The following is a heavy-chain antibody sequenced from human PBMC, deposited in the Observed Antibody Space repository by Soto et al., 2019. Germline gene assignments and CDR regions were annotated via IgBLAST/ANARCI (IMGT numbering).Heavy chain of an antibody. J-gene: IGHJ6*02. D-gene: IGHD3-10*01. CDR3: ARDPGSGSYTYMYGMDV. CDR1: GGSISSYY. CDR2: IYYSGST. V-gene: IGHV4-59*01. Sequence: SETLSLTCTVSGGSISSYYWSWIRQPPGKGLEWIGYIYYSGSTNYNPSLKSRVTISVDTSKNQFSLKLSSVTAADTAVYYCARDPGSGSYTYMYGMDVWGQGTTVTV.